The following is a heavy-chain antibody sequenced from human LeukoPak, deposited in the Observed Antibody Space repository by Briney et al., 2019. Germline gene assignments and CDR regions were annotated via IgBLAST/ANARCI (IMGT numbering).Heavy chain of an antibody. CDR3: VVKLRAPPTGLDA. CDR1: GYTFTGYE. J-gene: IGHJ6*02. Sequence: ASVKLSCTASGYTFTGYEMHWVRQAPGQGLEWMGWINPKSGGKNYAEKFQGRVAMTRDTSISTSYLELSRLRSDYTAVYYCVVKLRAPPTGLDAWGQGTTVTVSS. V-gene: IGHV1-2*02. CDR2: INPKSGGK. D-gene: IGHD3-10*01.